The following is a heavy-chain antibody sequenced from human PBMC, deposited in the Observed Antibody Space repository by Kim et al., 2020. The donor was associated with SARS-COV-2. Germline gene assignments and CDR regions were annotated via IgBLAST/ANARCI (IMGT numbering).Heavy chain of an antibody. J-gene: IGHJ6*02. D-gene: IGHD3-10*01. Sequence: ASVKVSCKASGYTFTSYDINWVRQATGQGLEWMGWMNPNSGNTGYAQKFQGRVTMTRNTSISTAYMELSSLRSEDTAVYYCARPTRGYYYYGMDVWGQGTTVTVSS. CDR2: MNPNSGNT. V-gene: IGHV1-8*01. CDR1: GYTFTSYD. CDR3: ARPTRGYYYYGMDV.